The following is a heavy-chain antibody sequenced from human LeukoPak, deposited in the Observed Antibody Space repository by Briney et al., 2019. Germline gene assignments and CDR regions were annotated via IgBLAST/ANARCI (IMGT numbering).Heavy chain of an antibody. D-gene: IGHD3-10*01. V-gene: IGHV1-18*04. J-gene: IGHJ4*02. CDR3: ARDNGGHYYGSGCDY. Sequence: ASVKVSCKASGYTFTSYGISWVRQAPGQGLEWMGWISAYNGNTNYAQKLQGRVTMTTDTSTSTAYMELRSPRSDDTAVYYCARDNGGHYYGSGCDYWGQGTLVTVSS. CDR1: GYTFTSYG. CDR2: ISAYNGNT.